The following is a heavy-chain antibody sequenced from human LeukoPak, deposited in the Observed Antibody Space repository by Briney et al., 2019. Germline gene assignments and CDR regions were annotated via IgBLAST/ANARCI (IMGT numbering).Heavy chain of an antibody. CDR3: ATSSSSESSSWFDY. CDR2: IYYSGST. CDR1: GGSISSYY. V-gene: IGHV4-59*01. D-gene: IGHD6-13*01. Sequence: SETLSLTCTVSGGSISSYYWSWIRQPPGKGLEWIGYIYYSGSTNCNPSLKSRVTISVDTSKNQFSLKLSSVTAADTAVYYCATSSSSESSSWFDYWGQGTLVTVSS. J-gene: IGHJ4*02.